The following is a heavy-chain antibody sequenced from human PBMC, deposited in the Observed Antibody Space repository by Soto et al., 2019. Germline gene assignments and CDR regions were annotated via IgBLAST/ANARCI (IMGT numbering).Heavy chain of an antibody. D-gene: IGHD4-17*01. CDR3: ARNGYGDYAIDY. Sequence: GGSLRLSCAASGFTFSSYSMNWVRQAPGKGLEWVSDISSSSTTYYADSVKGRFTISRDNAKNSLYLQMNSLRAEDTAVYYCARNGYGDYAIDYWGQGTLVTVSS. V-gene: IGHV3-48*01. J-gene: IGHJ4*02. CDR1: GFTFSSYS. CDR2: ISSSSTT.